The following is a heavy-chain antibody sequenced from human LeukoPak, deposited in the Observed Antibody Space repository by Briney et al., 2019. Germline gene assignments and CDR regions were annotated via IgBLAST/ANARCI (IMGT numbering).Heavy chain of an antibody. V-gene: IGHV3-48*04. CDR1: GFTFSSYS. CDR3: ARDKLLWFGESRGAFDI. CDR2: ISSSSSTI. D-gene: IGHD3-10*01. J-gene: IGHJ3*02. Sequence: QPGGSLRLSCAASGFTFSSYSMNWVRQAPGKGLEWVSYISSSSSTIYYADSVKGRFTISRDNAKNSLYLQMNSLRAEDTAVYYCARDKLLWFGESRGAFDIWGQGTMVTVSS.